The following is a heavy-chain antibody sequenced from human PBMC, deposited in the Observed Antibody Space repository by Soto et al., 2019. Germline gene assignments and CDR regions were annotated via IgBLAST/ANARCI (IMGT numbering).Heavy chain of an antibody. CDR1: GFTFGDYA. V-gene: IGHV3-49*03. CDR3: TRRKFFDY. J-gene: IGHJ4*02. Sequence: EVQLVESGGGLVQPGRSLRLSCTASGFTFGDYAMSWFRQAPGKGLEWVGSIRSKAYGGTIEYAASVKGRFTVSRDDPKSIAYLQMNSLKTEDTAVYYCTRRKFFDYWGQGTLVTVSS. CDR2: IRSKAYGGTI.